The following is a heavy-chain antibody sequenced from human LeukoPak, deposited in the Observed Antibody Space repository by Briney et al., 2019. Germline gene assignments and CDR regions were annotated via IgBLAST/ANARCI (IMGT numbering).Heavy chain of an antibody. CDR2: ISDSGSTI. J-gene: IGHJ4*02. CDR3: AREGSYELDY. Sequence: GRSLRLSCAASGFTFSDYYMSWIRQAPGKGLAWVSYISDSGSTIYYADSVKFRFTISMYNAMNSLYLQLNTLRPEATSDYYFAREGSYELDYWGQGTLVTVSS. V-gene: IGHV3-11*04. CDR1: GFTFSDYY. D-gene: IGHD5-18*01.